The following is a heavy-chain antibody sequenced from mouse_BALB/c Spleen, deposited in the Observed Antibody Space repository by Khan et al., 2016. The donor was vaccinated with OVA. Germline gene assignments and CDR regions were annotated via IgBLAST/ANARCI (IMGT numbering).Heavy chain of an antibody. J-gene: IGHJ2*01. D-gene: IGHD1-1*01. Sequence: EVELVESGGGLVKPGGSLKLSCAASGFTFSSYAMSWVRQSPEKRLEWVAEISSGGSYTYYPDTVTGRFTISRDNAMNTLYLEMSSLRSEDTARYYCARASYNYGSSPWFFDYWGQGTTLTVSS. V-gene: IGHV5-9-4*01. CDR2: ISSGGSYT. CDR3: ARASYNYGSSPWFFDY. CDR1: GFTFSSYA.